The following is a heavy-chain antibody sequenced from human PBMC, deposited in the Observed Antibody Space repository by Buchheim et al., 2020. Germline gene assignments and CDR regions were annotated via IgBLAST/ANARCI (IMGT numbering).Heavy chain of an antibody. D-gene: IGHD1-7*01. Sequence: EVQLLESGGGLVQPGGSLRLSCAASGFTFSSYAMSWVRQAPGKGLEWVANIKQDGSEKYYVDSVKGRFTISRDNAKNSLYLQMNSLRAEDTAVYYCARDHHLRTGTDHSFDYWGQGTL. J-gene: IGHJ4*02. V-gene: IGHV3-7*01. CDR3: ARDHHLRTGTDHSFDY. CDR1: GFTFSSYA. CDR2: IKQDGSEK.